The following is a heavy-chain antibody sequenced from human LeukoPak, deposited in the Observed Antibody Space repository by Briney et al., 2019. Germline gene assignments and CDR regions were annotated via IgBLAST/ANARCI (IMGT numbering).Heavy chain of an antibody. CDR3: ARDGFVWASGIDYGGFDF. CDR2: IKQDGTKK. Sequence: PGGSLRLSCAASGFTFSSYWMSWVRQAPGKGLEWVANIKQDGTKKHYVDSVKGRFSISRDNAKNSLYLQMNSLRAEDTAVYYCARDGFVWASGIDYGGFDFWGQGTLVTVSS. J-gene: IGHJ4*02. V-gene: IGHV3-7*05. CDR1: GFTFSSYW. D-gene: IGHD4-23*01.